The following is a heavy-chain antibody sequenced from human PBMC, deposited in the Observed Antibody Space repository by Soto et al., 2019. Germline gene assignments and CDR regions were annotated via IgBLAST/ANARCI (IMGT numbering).Heavy chain of an antibody. CDR2: INYGGTT. CDR3: AIPHKYMAQFAY. V-gene: IGHV4-39*02. D-gene: IGHD3-10*01. Sequence: SETLSLTCTVSGGSISSSSCYWGWIRQPPGKGLEWIGSINYGGTTYYNPSLKSRVTISVGTSKNHFSLKLSSVTAADTAVYYCAIPHKYMAQFAYWGQGTMVTVS. CDR1: GGSISSSSCY. J-gene: IGHJ4*02.